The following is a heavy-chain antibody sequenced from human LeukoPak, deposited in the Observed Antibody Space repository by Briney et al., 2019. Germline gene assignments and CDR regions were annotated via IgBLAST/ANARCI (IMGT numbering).Heavy chain of an antibody. D-gene: IGHD5-12*01. J-gene: IGHJ3*02. Sequence: GGSLRLSCAASGFTFSSCCIHWVRLAPGKGREWVAVISDDGTRKSYADSVQGRFTISRDNSRNTLYLQMNSLRAEDMAVYYCAREFSGYAYDIWGQGTMVTVSS. CDR3: AREFSGYAYDI. CDR2: ISDDGTRK. V-gene: IGHV3-30*03. CDR1: GFTFSSCC.